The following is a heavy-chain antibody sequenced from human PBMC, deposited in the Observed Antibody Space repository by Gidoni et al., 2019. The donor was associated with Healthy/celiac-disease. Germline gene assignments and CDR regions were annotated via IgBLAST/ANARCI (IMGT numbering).Heavy chain of an antibody. CDR3: ARAPISGYDSACYFDY. D-gene: IGHD5-12*01. CDR1: GFTFSSYW. J-gene: IGHJ4*02. V-gene: IGHV3-7*01. CDR2: IKQDGSEK. Sequence: EVQLVESGGGLVQPGGSLRLSCAASGFTFSSYWMSWVRQAPGKGLEWVANIKQDGSEKYYVDSVKGRFTISRDNAKNSLYLQMNSLRAEDTAVYYCARAPISGYDSACYFDYWGQGTLVTVSS.